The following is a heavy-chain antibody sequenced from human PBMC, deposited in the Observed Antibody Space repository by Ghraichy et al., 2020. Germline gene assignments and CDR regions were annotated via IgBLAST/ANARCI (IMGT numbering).Heavy chain of an antibody. CDR1: GFTFSSYS. CDR3: ARASRVVRFYYYDGMDV. V-gene: IGHV3-48*02. D-gene: IGHD4-23*01. J-gene: IGHJ6*02. Sequence: AGSLRLSCVGSGFTFSSYSMNWVRQSPGKGLEWVSYITSSSRTISYADSVKGRFTISRDNAQNSLYLQMRSLRDEDTAVYYCARASRVVRFYYYDGMDVLVQGTTVTVSS. CDR2: ITSSSRTI.